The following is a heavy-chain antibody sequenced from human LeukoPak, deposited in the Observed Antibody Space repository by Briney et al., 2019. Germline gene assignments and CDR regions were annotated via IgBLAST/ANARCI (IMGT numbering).Heavy chain of an antibody. J-gene: IGHJ4*02. Sequence: GSSLKVSCKASGYSFTNYGFTWVRQAPGQGLEWMGWINAHNGNTNYAQRLQGRVTMTIDTSTNTAYMELRSLRSDDTAVYYCARAAPRDCTNGICWVDYWGQGTLVTVSS. CDR3: ARAAPRDCTNGICWVDY. D-gene: IGHD2-8*01. CDR1: GYSFTNYG. V-gene: IGHV1-18*01. CDR2: INAHNGNT.